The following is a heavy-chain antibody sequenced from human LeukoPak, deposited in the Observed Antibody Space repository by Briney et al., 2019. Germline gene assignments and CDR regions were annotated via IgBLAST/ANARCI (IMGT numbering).Heavy chain of an antibody. CDR2: IYYSGST. V-gene: IGHV4-39*02. CDR1: GGSIRSTSYY. J-gene: IGHJ6*02. CDR3: ASFRSRVWLQLGMDV. D-gene: IGHD5-24*01. Sequence: PSETLSLTCTVSGGSIRSTSYYWGWIRQPPGKGLEWIGTIYYSGSTYYNPSLKSRVTMSVDTSKNHFSLRLSSVTAADTAVYYCASFRSRVWLQLGMDVWGQGTTVTVSS.